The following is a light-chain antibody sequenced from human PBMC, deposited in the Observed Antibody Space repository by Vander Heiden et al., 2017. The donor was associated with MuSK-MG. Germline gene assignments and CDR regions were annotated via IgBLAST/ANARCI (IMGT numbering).Light chain of an antibody. Sequence: QSALTQPASVSGSPGQSIIISCTGTSSDVGRSNLVSWYQQHPGKAPNLLIYEVSKRPSGVSNRFSGSKSGNTASLTISGLQAEIEADYYCCSDAGSSNLVFGGGTKLTVL. J-gene: IGLJ2*01. CDR1: SSDVGRSNL. CDR3: CSDAGSSNLV. V-gene: IGLV2-23*02. CDR2: EVS.